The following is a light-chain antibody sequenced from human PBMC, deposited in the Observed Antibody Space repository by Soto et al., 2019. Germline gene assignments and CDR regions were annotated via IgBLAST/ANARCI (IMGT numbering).Light chain of an antibody. CDR3: QQYDRSPPMYT. CDR1: QSVSSSY. CDR2: GAS. Sequence: EIVLTQSPDTLSLSPGERATLSCRASQSVSSSYLTWYQQKPGQAPRLLIYGASNRATGIPDRFSGSGSGADFTLTISRVEPEDFAVYFCQQYDRSPPMYTLGQGTKLEIK. V-gene: IGKV3-20*01. J-gene: IGKJ2*01.